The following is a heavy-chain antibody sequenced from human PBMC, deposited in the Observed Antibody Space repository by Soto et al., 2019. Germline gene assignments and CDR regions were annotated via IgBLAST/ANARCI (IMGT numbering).Heavy chain of an antibody. CDR2: ISSSGSTI. J-gene: IGHJ6*02. CDR1: GFTFSDYY. CDR3: AREYYDILTGYFRYYYYGMDV. D-gene: IGHD3-9*01. V-gene: IGHV3-11*01. Sequence: QVQLVESGGGLVKPGGSLRLSCAASGFTFSDYYMSWIRQAPGKGLEWVSYISSSGSTIYYADSVKGRFTIYRDNAKNALYLQMNSLRAEDTAVYYCAREYYDILTGYFRYYYYGMDVWGQGTTVTVSS.